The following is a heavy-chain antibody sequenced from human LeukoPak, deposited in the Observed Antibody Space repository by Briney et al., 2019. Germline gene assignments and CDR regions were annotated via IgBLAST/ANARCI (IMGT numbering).Heavy chain of an antibody. CDR1: GFTFSGYA. V-gene: IGHV3-23*01. J-gene: IGHJ4*02. CDR3: AKAGVLTLVRGVIVDY. Sequence: GGSLRLSCAASGFTFSGYAMSWARQAPGKGLEWVSAISGSGDGTYYADSVKGRFTISRDNSKNTLFLQMNSLRAEDTAVYYCAKAGVLTLVRGVIVDYWGQGTLVTVSS. D-gene: IGHD3-10*01. CDR2: ISGSGDGT.